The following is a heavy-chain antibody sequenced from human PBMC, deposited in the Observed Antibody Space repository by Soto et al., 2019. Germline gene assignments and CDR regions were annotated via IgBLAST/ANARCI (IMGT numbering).Heavy chain of an antibody. D-gene: IGHD3-16*01. J-gene: IGHJ5*02. V-gene: IGHV5-10-1*01. CDR2: IDPSDSQT. CDR1: GYSFAGYW. Sequence: PGESLKISCKGSGYSFAGYWITWVRQKPGKGLEWMGRIDPSDSQTYYSPSFRGHVTISATKSITTVFLQWSSLRAEDTGTYYRAKSPKAGGGSWGQGTLVTVSS. CDR3: AKSPKAGGGS.